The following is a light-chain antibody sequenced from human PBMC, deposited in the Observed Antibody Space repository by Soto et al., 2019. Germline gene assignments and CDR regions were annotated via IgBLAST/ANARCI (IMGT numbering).Light chain of an antibody. CDR2: DSS. Sequence: FILSPCPQSLYPGERATLSCSASQSVSSYLAWYQQKPGQAPRLLICDSSKRATGIPARFSGSGSGTDLSLPISSSVPADYSVTYCRQHNNWYSITFGQGTRLEIK. J-gene: IGKJ5*01. V-gene: IGKV3-11*01. CDR1: QSVSSY. CDR3: RQHNNWYSIT.